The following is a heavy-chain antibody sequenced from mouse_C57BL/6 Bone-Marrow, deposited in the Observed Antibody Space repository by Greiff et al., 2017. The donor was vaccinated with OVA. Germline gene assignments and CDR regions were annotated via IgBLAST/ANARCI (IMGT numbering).Heavy chain of an antibody. CDR3: ARGGNWDVWYFDV. Sequence: QVQLKQSGPELVKPGASVKISCKASGYAFSSSWMNWVKQRPGKGLEWIGRIYPGDGDTNYNGKFKGKATLTADKSSSTAYMQLSSLTSEDSAVYFCARGGNWDVWYFDVWGTGTTVTVSS. J-gene: IGHJ1*03. CDR1: GYAFSSSW. D-gene: IGHD4-1*01. V-gene: IGHV1-82*01. CDR2: IYPGDGDT.